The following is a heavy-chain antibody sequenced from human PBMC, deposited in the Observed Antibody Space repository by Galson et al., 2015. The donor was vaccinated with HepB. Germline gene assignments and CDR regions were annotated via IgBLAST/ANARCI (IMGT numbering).Heavy chain of an antibody. J-gene: IGHJ6*03. CDR1: GYTFTSYD. D-gene: IGHD2-2*01. CDR2: MNPNSGNT. CDR3: ARSPVVPAAISYYYYYMDV. V-gene: IGHV1-8*01. Sequence: SVKVSCKASGYTFTSYDINWVRQATGQGLEWMGWMNPNSGNTGYAQKFQGRVTMTRNTSISTAYMELSSLRSEDTAVYYCARSPVVPAAISYYYYYMDVWGRDHGHRLL.